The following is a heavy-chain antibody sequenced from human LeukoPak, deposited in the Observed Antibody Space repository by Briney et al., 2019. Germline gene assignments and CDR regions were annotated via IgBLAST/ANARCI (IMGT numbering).Heavy chain of an antibody. CDR2: INHSGST. Sequence: SETLSLTCAVYGGSFSGYYWSWIRQPPGKGLEWIGKINHSGSTNYNPSLKSRVTISVDTSKSQFSLKLSSVTAADTAVYYCARGLRYCSSTSCLAWFDPWGQGTLVTVSS. V-gene: IGHV4-34*01. CDR3: ARGLRYCSSTSCLAWFDP. D-gene: IGHD2-2*01. CDR1: GGSFSGYY. J-gene: IGHJ5*02.